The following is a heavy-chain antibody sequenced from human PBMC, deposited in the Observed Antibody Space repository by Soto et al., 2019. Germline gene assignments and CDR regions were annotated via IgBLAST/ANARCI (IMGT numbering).Heavy chain of an antibody. CDR2: ISAHNGNT. CDR1: GYAFTTYG. J-gene: IGHJ4*02. D-gene: IGHD1-1*01. CDR3: ARGRYGDY. Sequence: QVHLVQSGAEVKKPGASVKVSCKGSGYAFTTYGITWVRQAPGQGLEWMGWISAHNGNTNYAQKLQGRVTVTRDTSTSTAYMELRSLRSDDTAVYYCARGRYGDYWGQGARVTVSP. V-gene: IGHV1-18*01.